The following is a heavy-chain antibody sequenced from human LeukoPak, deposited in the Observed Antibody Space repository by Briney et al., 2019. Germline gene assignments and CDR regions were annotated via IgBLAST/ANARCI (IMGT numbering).Heavy chain of an antibody. Sequence: SVKVSCKASRGTFSSYAISWVRQAPGQGLEWMGGIIPIFGTANYAQKFQGRVTITTDESTSTAYMELSSLRSEDTAVYYCARQAGIAAAGTDFDYWGQGTLVTVSS. CDR1: RGTFSSYA. D-gene: IGHD6-13*01. CDR2: IIPIFGTA. CDR3: ARQAGIAAAGTDFDY. J-gene: IGHJ4*02. V-gene: IGHV1-69*05.